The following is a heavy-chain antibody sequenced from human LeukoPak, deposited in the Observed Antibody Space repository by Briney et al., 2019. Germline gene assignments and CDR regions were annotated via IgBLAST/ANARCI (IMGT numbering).Heavy chain of an antibody. CDR2: ISYDGSNK. CDR1: GFTFSSYA. J-gene: IGHJ4*02. V-gene: IGHV3-30-3*01. CDR3: ARDRYYYGSGSPGIDY. D-gene: IGHD3-10*01. Sequence: GGSLRLSCAASGFTFSSYAMHWVRQAPGKGLEWVAVISYDGSNKYYADSVKGRFTISRDNSKNTLYLQMNSLRAEDTAVYYCARDRYYYGSGSPGIDYWGQGTLVTVSS.